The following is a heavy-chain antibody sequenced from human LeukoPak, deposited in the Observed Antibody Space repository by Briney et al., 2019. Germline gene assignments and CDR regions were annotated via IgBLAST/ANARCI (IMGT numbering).Heavy chain of an antibody. J-gene: IGHJ4*02. CDR3: ARARSSSWSHCFDC. V-gene: IGHV4-38-2*02. CDR2: IYHSGST. D-gene: IGHD6-13*01. CDR1: GGSISSYY. Sequence: SSETLSLTCTVSGGSISSYYWSWIRQPPGMGLEWIGSIYHSGSTYYNPSLKSRGTISVDTSKNQVSLKLSSVTAADTAVYYCARARSSSWSHCFDCWGQGTLVTVSS.